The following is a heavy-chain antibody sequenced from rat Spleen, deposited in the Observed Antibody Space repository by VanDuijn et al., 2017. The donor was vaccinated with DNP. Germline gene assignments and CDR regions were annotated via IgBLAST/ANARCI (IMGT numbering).Heavy chain of an antibody. CDR3: ARHEATGIGY. D-gene: IGHD1-7*01. V-gene: IGHV5-25*01. CDR1: GFTFSNYY. CDR2: LSTGGGIT. J-gene: IGHJ2*01. Sequence: EVQLVESGGGLVQPGRSLKLSCAASGFTFSNYYMAWVRQAPTKGLELVAYLSTGGGITYYRDSVKGRFTISRDNAQSTLYLQMDSLRSEDTATYYCARHEATGIGYWGQGVMVTVSS.